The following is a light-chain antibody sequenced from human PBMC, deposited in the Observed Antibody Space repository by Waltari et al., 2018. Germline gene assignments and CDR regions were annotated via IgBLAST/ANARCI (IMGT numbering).Light chain of an antibody. V-gene: IGLV2-11*01. Sequence: QSALTQPRSVSGSPGQSVTISCTGTTSDVGGYHYVSWFQQHPGKAPQLMSYDVSERPSGVPDRFSGSKSDNTASLTISGLQAEDEADYYCCSYAGSYTYVFGSGTKVTVL. CDR3: CSYAGSYTYV. CDR2: DVS. CDR1: TSDVGGYHY. J-gene: IGLJ1*01.